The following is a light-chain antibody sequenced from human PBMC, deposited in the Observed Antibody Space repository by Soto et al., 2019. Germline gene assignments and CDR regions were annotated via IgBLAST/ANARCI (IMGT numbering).Light chain of an antibody. J-gene: IGKJ2*01. Sequence: EIALTQSPGTLSLSPGERATLSCRASQSVSSNYLAWYQQKPGQAPRLLIYGASRGAAGNPERFSGSGSGTDFTLTISRLEPEDFAVYFCQQYGRSPMFTFGQGTKLEIK. V-gene: IGKV3-20*01. CDR3: QQYGRSPMFT. CDR2: GAS. CDR1: QSVSSNY.